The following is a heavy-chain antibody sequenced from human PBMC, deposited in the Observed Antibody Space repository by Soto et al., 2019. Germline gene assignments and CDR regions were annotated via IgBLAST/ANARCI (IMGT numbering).Heavy chain of an antibody. Sequence: SETLSLTCTVSGGSISNYYWSWIRQPPGKGLEWIGEIYHSGSTNYNPSLKSRVTISVDKSKNQFSLKLSSVTAADTAVYYCARAGRGYCSGGSCYSGLHGMDVWGQGTTVTVSS. CDR3: ARAGRGYCSGGSCYSGLHGMDV. D-gene: IGHD2-15*01. CDR1: GGSISNYY. CDR2: IYHSGST. V-gene: IGHV4-59*12. J-gene: IGHJ6*02.